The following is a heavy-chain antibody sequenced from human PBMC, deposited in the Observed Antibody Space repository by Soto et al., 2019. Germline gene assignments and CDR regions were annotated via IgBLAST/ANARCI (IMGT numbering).Heavy chain of an antibody. Sequence: QVQLQRWGAGLLKPSETLSLTCAVYGKSLSGYYWSWIRQPPGKALEWIGEINHSGNTNYNPSLKSRVPRSVDTSKNQLFLNLSSVTAADTAMYYCARHHVRGRTIAGAAEFWGQGTLVTVSS. V-gene: IGHV4-34*01. D-gene: IGHD1-26*01. CDR1: GKSLSGYY. CDR2: INHSGNT. CDR3: ARHHVRGRTIAGAAEF. J-gene: IGHJ4*02.